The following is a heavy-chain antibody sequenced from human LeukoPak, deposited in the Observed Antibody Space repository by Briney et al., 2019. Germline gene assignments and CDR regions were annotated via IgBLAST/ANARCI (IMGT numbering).Heavy chain of an antibody. CDR2: IYYSGST. CDR3: ARDDGSRSYSVY. Sequence: SETLSLTCTVSGGSINSYYWSWIRQPPGKGLEWIGYIYYSGSTNYNPSLKSRVTISVDTSKTRFSLKLSSVSAADTAVYYCARDDGSRSYSVYWGQGTLVTVSS. V-gene: IGHV4-59*01. D-gene: IGHD1-26*01. J-gene: IGHJ4*02. CDR1: GGSINSYY.